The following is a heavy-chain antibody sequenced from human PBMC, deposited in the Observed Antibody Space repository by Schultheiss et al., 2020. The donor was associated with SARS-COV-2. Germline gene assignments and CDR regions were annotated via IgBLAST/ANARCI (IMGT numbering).Heavy chain of an antibody. J-gene: IGHJ4*02. V-gene: IGHV3-49*03. D-gene: IGHD6-19*01. CDR1: GFTFGDYA. CDR3: TRDAFLTVAGDLFFDY. CDR2: IRSKAYGGTT. Sequence: GESLKISCTASGFTFGDYAMSWFRQAPGKGLEWVGFIRSKAYGGTTEYAASVKGRFTISRDDSKSIAYLQMNSLKTEDTAVYYCTRDAFLTVAGDLFFDYWSQGGVVTVSS.